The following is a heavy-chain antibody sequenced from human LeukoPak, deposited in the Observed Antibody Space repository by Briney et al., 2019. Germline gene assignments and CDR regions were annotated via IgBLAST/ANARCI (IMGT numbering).Heavy chain of an antibody. D-gene: IGHD5-24*01. CDR2: ISSSSSYI. V-gene: IGHV3-21*01. CDR1: GFTFNNYG. Sequence: PGGSLRLSCVVSGFTFNNYGMNWVRQAPGKGLEWVSSISSSSSYIYYADSVKGRFTISRDNAKNSLYLQMNSLRAEDTAVYYCARDRSFLGRWLQWDAFDIWGQGTMVTVSS. J-gene: IGHJ3*02. CDR3: ARDRSFLGRWLQWDAFDI.